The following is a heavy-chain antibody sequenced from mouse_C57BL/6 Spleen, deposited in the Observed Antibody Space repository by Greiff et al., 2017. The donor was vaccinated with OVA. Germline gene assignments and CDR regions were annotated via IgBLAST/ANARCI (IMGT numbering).Heavy chain of an antibody. J-gene: IGHJ2*01. Sequence: VQLQQPGAELVMPGASVKLSCKASGYTFTSYWMHWVKQRPGQGLEWIGEIDPSDSYTNYNQKFKGKSTLTVDKSSSTAYMQLSSLTSEDSAVYYCARKGYGSFDYWGQGTTLTVSS. CDR2: IDPSDSYT. CDR3: ARKGYGSFDY. V-gene: IGHV1-69*01. CDR1: GYTFTSYW. D-gene: IGHD1-1*01.